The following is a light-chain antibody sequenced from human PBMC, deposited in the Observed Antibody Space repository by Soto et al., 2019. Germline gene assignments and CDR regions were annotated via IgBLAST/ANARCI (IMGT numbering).Light chain of an antibody. J-gene: IGKJ1*01. Sequence: EIVLTQSPGTLSLSPGERATLSCRASQSVSSYYLAWYQQKPDQAPRLLIYAASSRATGIPDRFSGGGSGTDFTLTISRLEPEDFAVYYCQQCGSSPWTFDQGTKVEIK. CDR1: QSVSSYY. CDR3: QQCGSSPWT. CDR2: AAS. V-gene: IGKV3-20*01.